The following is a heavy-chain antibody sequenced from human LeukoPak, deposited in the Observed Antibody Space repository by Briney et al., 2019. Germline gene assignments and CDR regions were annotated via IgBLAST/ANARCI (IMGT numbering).Heavy chain of an antibody. J-gene: IGHJ6*02. CDR3: QIVVVPAAQSYYYYYGMDV. D-gene: IGHD2-2*01. V-gene: IGHV4-34*01. Sequence: SETLSLTCAVYGGSFSGYYWSWIRQPPGKGLEWIGEINHSGSTKYNPSLKSPVTISVDTSKNQFSLKLSSVTAADTAVYYCQIVVVPAAQSYYYYYGMDVWGQGTTVTVSS. CDR1: GGSFSGYY. CDR2: INHSGST.